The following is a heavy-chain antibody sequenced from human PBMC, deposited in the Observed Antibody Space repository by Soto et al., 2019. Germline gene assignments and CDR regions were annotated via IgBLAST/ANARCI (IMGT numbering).Heavy chain of an antibody. V-gene: IGHV1-69*01. CDR1: GGTFSSYS. CDR3: ARDSLLWFGHSTYYFDY. D-gene: IGHD3-10*01. Sequence: QVQLVQSGAEVKKPGSSVKVSCKASGGTFSSYSISWVPQAPGQGLEWMGGIIPIFGTANYAQKFQGRVTITADESTSTAYMELSSLRSEDTAVYYCARDSLLWFGHSTYYFDYWGQGTLVTVSS. CDR2: IIPIFGTA. J-gene: IGHJ4*02.